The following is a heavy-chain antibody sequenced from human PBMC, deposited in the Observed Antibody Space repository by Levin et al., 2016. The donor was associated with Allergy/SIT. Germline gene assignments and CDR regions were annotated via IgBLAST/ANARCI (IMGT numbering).Heavy chain of an antibody. D-gene: IGHD6-13*01. V-gene: IGHV4-61*02. CDR1: GGSISSEYYY. CDR2: IYTSGST. CDR3: ARDREGIAAAGFV. J-gene: IGHJ4*02. Sequence: SETLSLTCSVSGGSISSEYYYWSWIRQPAGKGLEWIGRIYTSGSTTYNPSLKSRVTISIDASKNHFSLKLNSVTAADTAVYYCARDREGIAAAGFVWGQGTLVTVSS.